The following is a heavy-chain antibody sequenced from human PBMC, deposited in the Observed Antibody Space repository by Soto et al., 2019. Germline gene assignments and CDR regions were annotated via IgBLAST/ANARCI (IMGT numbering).Heavy chain of an antibody. J-gene: IGHJ4*02. D-gene: IGHD4-17*01. CDR3: ARAQDNYGDYSDY. CDR1: GGSISSYY. Sequence: SETLSLTCTVSGGSISSYYWSWIRQPPGKGLEWIGYIYYSGSTNYNPSLKSRVTISVDTSKNQFSLKLSSVTAADTAVYYCARAQDNYGDYSDYWGQGTLVTVSS. CDR2: IYYSGST. V-gene: IGHV4-59*01.